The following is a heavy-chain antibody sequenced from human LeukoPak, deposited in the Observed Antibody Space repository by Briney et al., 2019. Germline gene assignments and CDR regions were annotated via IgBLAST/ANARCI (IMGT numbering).Heavy chain of an antibody. CDR3: AREFRIAAAGPDY. D-gene: IGHD6-13*01. Sequence: ASVKVSCKASGYTFTGYDMHWVRQAPGQGLEWMGWINPNSGGTNYAQKFQGRVTMTRDTSISTAYMELSRLRSDDTAVYYCAREFRIAAAGPDYWGQGTLVTVSS. CDR1: GYTFTGYD. V-gene: IGHV1-2*02. CDR2: INPNSGGT. J-gene: IGHJ4*02.